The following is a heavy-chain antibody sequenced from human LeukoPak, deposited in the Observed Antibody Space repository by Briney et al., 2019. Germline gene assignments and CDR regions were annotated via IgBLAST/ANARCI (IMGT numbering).Heavy chain of an antibody. Sequence: SETLSLTCTVSGGSISNYYWSWIRQPPGKGPEWIAYIFDSGDTRYNPSLKSRVTISVDTSKNQFSLKLNSVTAADTAVYYCARHPLRGGFDYWGQGTLVTVSS. CDR3: ARHPLRGGFDY. V-gene: IGHV4-59*08. CDR1: GGSISNYY. J-gene: IGHJ4*02. CDR2: IFDSGDT.